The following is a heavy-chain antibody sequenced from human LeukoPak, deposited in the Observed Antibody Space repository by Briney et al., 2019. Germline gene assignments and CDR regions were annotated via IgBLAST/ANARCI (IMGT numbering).Heavy chain of an antibody. CDR2: FDPEDGET. CDR1: GYTLTELS. D-gene: IGHD3-9*01. V-gene: IGHV1-24*01. Sequence: ASVTVSCKVSGYTLTELSMHWVRQAPGKGLEWMGVFDPEDGETIYAQKFQGRVTMTEDTSTDTAYMGLRSLRSEDTAVYYCATGVNGGRDFDGTDVWGQGTTVTVSS. J-gene: IGHJ6*02. CDR3: ATGVNGGRDFDGTDV.